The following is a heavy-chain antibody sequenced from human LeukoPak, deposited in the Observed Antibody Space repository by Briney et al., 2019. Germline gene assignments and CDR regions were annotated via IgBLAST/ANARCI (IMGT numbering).Heavy chain of an antibody. J-gene: IGHJ4*02. V-gene: IGHV3-74*01. CDR1: GFTFSSYW. D-gene: IGHD6-19*01. CDR3: ARCSGWAFKN. CDR2: INSDGSST. Sequence: GGSLRLSCAASGFTFSSYWMHWVRQAPVKGLVWVSRINSDGSSTSYADSVKGRFTISRDNAKNSLYLQMDSLRVEDTAIYYCARCSGWAFKNWGQGTLVTVSS.